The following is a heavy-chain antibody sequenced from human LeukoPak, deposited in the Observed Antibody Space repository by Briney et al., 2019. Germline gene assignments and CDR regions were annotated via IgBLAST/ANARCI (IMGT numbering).Heavy chain of an antibody. CDR1: GFTFSCNG. V-gene: IGHV3-30*02. CDR3: ARDWGTSSLYLVN. Sequence: GGSLRLSCAASGFTFSCNGMHWVRQAPGKGLEWVAFIQNDGNNKKYADSVKGRFTISRDNSKNTLYLQMNSLRAEDTAVYYCARDWGTSSLYLVNWGQGTLVTVSS. D-gene: IGHD6-6*01. J-gene: IGHJ4*02. CDR2: IQNDGNNK.